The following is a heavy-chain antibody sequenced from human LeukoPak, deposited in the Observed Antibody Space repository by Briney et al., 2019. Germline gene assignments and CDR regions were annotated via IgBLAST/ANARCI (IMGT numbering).Heavy chain of an antibody. V-gene: IGHV3-66*01. Sequence: PGGSLRLSCAASGFTVSSNYMSWVRQAPGKDLEWVSGLYSGGATYYADSMGGRFTISRDHSKNTLYLQMTNLRVDDTAIYYCARGNGNVGGRLDPWGQGIRVTVSS. CDR3: ARGNGNVGGRLDP. J-gene: IGHJ5*02. CDR1: GFTVSSNY. D-gene: IGHD1-1*01. CDR2: LYSGGAT.